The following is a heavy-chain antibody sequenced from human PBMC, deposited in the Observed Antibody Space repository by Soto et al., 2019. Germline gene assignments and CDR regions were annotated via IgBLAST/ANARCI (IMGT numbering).Heavy chain of an antibody. CDR1: GGTFSSYA. D-gene: IGHD2-2*01. V-gene: IGHV1-69*13. CDR3: ARALYCSSTSGFFDY. J-gene: IGHJ4*02. CDR2: IIPIFGTA. Sequence: SVKVSCKASGGTFSSYAISWVRQAPGQGLEWMGGIIPIFGTANYAQKFQGRVTITADESTSTAYMELSSLRSEDTAVYYCARALYCSSTSGFFDYWGQGTLVTVSS.